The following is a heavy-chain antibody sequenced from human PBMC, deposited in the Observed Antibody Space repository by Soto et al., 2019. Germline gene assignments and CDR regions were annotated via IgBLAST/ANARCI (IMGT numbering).Heavy chain of an antibody. CDR3: ARDKDSSSSSPYYYYGMDV. CDR1: GGTFSSYA. CDR2: IIPIFGTA. V-gene: IGHV1-69*06. D-gene: IGHD6-13*01. Sequence: QVQLVQSGAEVKKPGSSVKVSCKASGGTFSSYAISWVRQAPGQGLEWMGGIIPIFGTANYAQKFQGRVTITADKSTSTAYMELSSLRSEDTAVYYCARDKDSSSSSPYYYYGMDVWGQGTTVTVSS. J-gene: IGHJ6*02.